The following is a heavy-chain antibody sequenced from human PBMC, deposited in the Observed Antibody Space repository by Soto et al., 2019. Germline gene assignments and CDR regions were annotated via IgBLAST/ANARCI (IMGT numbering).Heavy chain of an antibody. D-gene: IGHD5-18*01. CDR3: ARVQQDTAMGHFDY. CDR2: TSYFGTT. V-gene: IGHV4-30-4*01. J-gene: IGHJ4*02. Sequence: QVQLQESGPGLVKPSQTLSLICSVSGGSINSVDYYWSWIRQTPGKGLEWIGYTSYFGTTDYMRALKSRVTMSVDTSKNQFSLKLSSVTAADTAVYYCARVQQDTAMGHFDYWGQGTLVVVSS. CDR1: GGSINSVDYY.